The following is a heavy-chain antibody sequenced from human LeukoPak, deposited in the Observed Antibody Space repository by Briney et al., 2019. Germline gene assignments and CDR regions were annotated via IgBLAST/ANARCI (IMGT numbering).Heavy chain of an antibody. J-gene: IGHJ6*03. D-gene: IGHD5-18*01. CDR2: IYYSGST. Sequence: SETLSLTCTVSGGSISSYYWSWIRQPPGKGLEWIGYIYYSGSTKYNPSLKSRVTISVDTYKNQFSLKMSSVTAADTAVYYCARTTEGGYTYDYFYYYYMDFWGKGTTVTISS. CDR3: ARTTEGGYTYDYFYYYYMDF. V-gene: IGHV4-59*01. CDR1: GGSISSYY.